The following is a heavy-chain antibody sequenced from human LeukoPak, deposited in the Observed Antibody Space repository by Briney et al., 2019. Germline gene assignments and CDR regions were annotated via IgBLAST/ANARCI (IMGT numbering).Heavy chain of an antibody. D-gene: IGHD3-22*01. CDR2: IYYSGST. CDR3: ARGIHYYDSSGYYYRIYYFDY. Sequence: SETLSLTCTVSGGSISSSSYYWGWIRQPPGKGLEWIGSIYYSGSTYYNPSLKSRVTISVDTSKNQFSLKLSSVTAADTAVYYCARGIHYYDSSGYYYRIYYFDYWGQGTLVTVSS. J-gene: IGHJ4*02. CDR1: GGSISSSSYY. V-gene: IGHV4-39*01.